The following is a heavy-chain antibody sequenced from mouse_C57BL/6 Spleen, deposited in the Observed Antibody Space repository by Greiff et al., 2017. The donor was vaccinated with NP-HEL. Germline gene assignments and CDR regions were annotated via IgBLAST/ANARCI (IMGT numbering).Heavy chain of an antibody. CDR2: IWGVGST. J-gene: IGHJ3*01. CDR1: GFSLTSYG. CDR3: ASGDGYPFAY. V-gene: IGHV2-6*01. D-gene: IGHD2-3*01. Sequence: VQLQQSGPGLVAPSQSLSITCTVSGFSLTSYGVDWVRQSPGKGLEWLGVIWGVGSTNYNSALKSRLSISKYNSKSQVFLKMNRLQTDDTAMYYCASGDGYPFAYWGQGTLVTVSA.